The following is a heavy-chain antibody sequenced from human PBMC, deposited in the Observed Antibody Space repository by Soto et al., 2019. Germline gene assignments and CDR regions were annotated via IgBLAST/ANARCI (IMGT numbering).Heavy chain of an antibody. J-gene: IGHJ1*01. Sequence: VQLQQWGAGLLKPSETLSLTCAVYGGSFSGYCWSWIRQTPGERLEWVGDICHGGGANYNPSLKSRVSFSMDPSKNQFSLKLNSVIAADPAVYYCAGYSNSWSKYEKHWGRGSLVTVSS. CDR3: AGYSNSWSKYEKH. CDR2: ICHGGGA. V-gene: IGHV4-34*01. CDR1: GGSFSGYC. D-gene: IGHD6-13*01.